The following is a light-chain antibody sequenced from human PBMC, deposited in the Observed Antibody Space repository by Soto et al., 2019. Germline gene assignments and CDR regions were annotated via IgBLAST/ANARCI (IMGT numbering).Light chain of an antibody. V-gene: IGKV1-39*01. J-gene: IGKJ4*01. CDR3: QQSYSTPS. CDR2: AAS. CDR1: QYVGSH. Sequence: DMQMTQSPSSLSASVGDRVTVTCRASQYVGSHLNWYQQKPGKAPKLLIYAASSLQSGVPSRFSGSGSATDFTLTISSLQPEDFATYYCQQSYSTPSFGGGTMVEI.